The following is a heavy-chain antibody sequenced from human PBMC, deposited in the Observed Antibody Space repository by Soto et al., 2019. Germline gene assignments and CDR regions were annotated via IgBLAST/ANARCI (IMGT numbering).Heavy chain of an antibody. V-gene: IGHV3-21*01. CDR3: ARDYSSYYYDSSGPPDAFDI. D-gene: IGHD3-22*01. CDR2: ISSSSSYI. Sequence: PGGSLRFSCAASGFTFSSYSMNWVRQAPGKGLEWVSSISSSSSYIYYADSVKGRFTISRDNAKNSLYLQMNSLRAEDTAVYYCARDYSSYYYDSSGPPDAFDIWGQGTMVTVSS. CDR1: GFTFSSYS. J-gene: IGHJ3*02.